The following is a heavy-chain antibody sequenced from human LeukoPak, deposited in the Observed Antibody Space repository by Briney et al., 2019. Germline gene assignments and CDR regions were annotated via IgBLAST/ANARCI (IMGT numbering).Heavy chain of an antibody. CDR1: GGTFSSYA. CDR2: IIPIFGTA. CDR3: ARDLPSKTGDLPLGRDAFDI. J-gene: IGHJ3*02. V-gene: IGHV1-69*13. Sequence: SVKVSCKASGGTFSSYAISWVRQAPGQGLEWMGGIIPIFGTANYAQKFQGRVTITADESTSTAYMELSSLRSEDTAVYYCARDLPSKTGDLPLGRDAFDIWGQGTMVTVSS. D-gene: IGHD7-27*01.